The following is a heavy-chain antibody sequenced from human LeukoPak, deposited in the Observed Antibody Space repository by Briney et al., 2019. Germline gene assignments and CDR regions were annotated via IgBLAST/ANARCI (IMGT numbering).Heavy chain of an antibody. Sequence: GGSLRLSCAASGFTFSSYSMNWVRQAPGKGLEGVSYISSSSSTIYYADSVKGRFTISRENAKNSLYLQMNSLRAEDTALYHCARASGYDPRAASAYWGQGTLLTVPP. V-gene: IGHV3-48*01. D-gene: IGHD5-12*01. CDR2: ISSSSSTI. CDR3: ARASGYDPRAASAY. J-gene: IGHJ4*02. CDR1: GFTFSSYS.